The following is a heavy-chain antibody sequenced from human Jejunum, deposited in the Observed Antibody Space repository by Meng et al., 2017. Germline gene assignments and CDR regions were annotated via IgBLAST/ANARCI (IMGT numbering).Heavy chain of an antibody. Sequence: LQDSGHGVRRPSATLSLSCTVSGDSVSSDNYYWSWIRQPPGKGLEWIGYIYYSGSTDHNPSLKSRVTMSVDTSRNQFSLNLSSVTAADTAVYYCARVILYSGSYYFDSWGQGTLVTVSS. CDR2: IYYSGST. CDR1: GDSVSSDNYY. J-gene: IGHJ4*02. V-gene: IGHV4-61*01. D-gene: IGHD1-26*01. CDR3: ARVILYSGSYYFDS.